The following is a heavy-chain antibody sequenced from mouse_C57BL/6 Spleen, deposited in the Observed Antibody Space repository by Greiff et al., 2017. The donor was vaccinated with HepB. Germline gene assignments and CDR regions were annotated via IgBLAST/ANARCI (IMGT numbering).Heavy chain of an antibody. V-gene: IGHV1-81*01. D-gene: IGHD2-3*01. CDR2: IYPRSGNT. Sequence: QVQLKQSGAELARPGASVKLSCKASGYTFTSYGISWVKQRTGQGLEWIGEIYPRSGNTYYNEKFKGKATLTADKSSSTAYMELRSLTSEDSAVYFCARVYDGSFMDYWVQGTSVTVSS. CDR3: ARVYDGSFMDY. CDR1: GYTFTSYG. J-gene: IGHJ4*01.